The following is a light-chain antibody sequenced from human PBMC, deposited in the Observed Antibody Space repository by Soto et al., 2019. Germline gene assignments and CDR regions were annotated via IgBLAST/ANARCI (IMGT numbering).Light chain of an antibody. J-gene: IGLJ2*01. CDR3: LLSYSGAQV. CDR2: DTS. Sequence: QAVVTQEPSLTVXPXXXVTLXCGXSXXAVTSGHYPYWFQQKPGQAPRTLIYDTSNKHSWTPARFSGSLLGGKAALTLSGAQPEDEAEYYCLLSYSGAQVFGGGTKVTVL. V-gene: IGLV7-46*01. CDR1: XXAVTSGHY.